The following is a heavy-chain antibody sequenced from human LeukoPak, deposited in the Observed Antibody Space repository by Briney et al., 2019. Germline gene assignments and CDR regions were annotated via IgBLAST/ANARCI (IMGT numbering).Heavy chain of an antibody. Sequence: SQTLSLTCAISGDSVSSNSAAWNWIRQSPSRGLEWLGRTYYRSKWYNDYAVSVKSRITINPDTSKNQFSLQLNSVTPEDTAVYCCARDPGGGEWLRFPANNQYYYYGMDVWGQGTTVTVSS. J-gene: IGHJ6*02. D-gene: IGHD5-12*01. CDR2: TYYRSKWYN. CDR1: GDSVSSNSAA. V-gene: IGHV6-1*01. CDR3: ARDPGGGEWLRFPANNQYYYYGMDV.